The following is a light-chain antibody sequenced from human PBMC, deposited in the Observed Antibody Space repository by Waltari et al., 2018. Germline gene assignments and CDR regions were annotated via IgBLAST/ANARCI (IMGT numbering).Light chain of an antibody. CDR2: EGS. CDR3: YSYAGSNTFV. J-gene: IGLJ2*01. Sequence: QSALTQPASVSGSPGQSITISCTGTSSDVGSYNLVSWYQQHPGKAPQLMIYEGSKLPAGVSNRFSGSKSGNTASLTISGLQAEDEADYYCYSYAGSNTFVFGGGTKLTVL. CDR1: SSDVGSYNL. V-gene: IGLV2-23*03.